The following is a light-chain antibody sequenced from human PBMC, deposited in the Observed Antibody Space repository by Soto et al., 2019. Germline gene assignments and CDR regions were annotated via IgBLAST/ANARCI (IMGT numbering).Light chain of an antibody. V-gene: IGKV1-5*01. J-gene: IGKJ1*01. CDR2: DAS. Sequence: TPSPSTGYAAELDGGTITYRASQSISSWLAWFQQKPGKAPKLLIYDASTLESGVPSRFSGSGSGTEITLSISSLQPDDFATYYCQQYNYYWTFGQGTKVDIK. CDR1: QSISSW. CDR3: QQYNYYWT.